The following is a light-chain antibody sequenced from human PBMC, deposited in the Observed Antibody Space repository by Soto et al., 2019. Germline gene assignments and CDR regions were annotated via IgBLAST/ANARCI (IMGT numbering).Light chain of an antibody. Sequence: EIVLTQSPGTLSLSPGERATLSCRASQSVSSSYLAWYQQKPGQAPRLLIYGASSRATDIPDRFSGSGSGTDFTLTISRLEPEYFAVYYGQQYDSSPWTFGQGTKVEIK. CDR3: QQYDSSPWT. J-gene: IGKJ1*01. CDR2: GAS. V-gene: IGKV3-20*01. CDR1: QSVSSSY.